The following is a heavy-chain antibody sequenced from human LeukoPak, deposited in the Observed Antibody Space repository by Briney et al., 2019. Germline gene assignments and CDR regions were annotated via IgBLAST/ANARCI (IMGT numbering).Heavy chain of an antibody. CDR2: IWYDGSNK. Sequence: GGSLRLSCAASGFTFSSYGMHWVRQAPGKGLEWVAVIWYDGSNKYYADSVKGRFTISRDNSKNTLYLQMNSLRAEDTAVYYCARDRSGSYHAGMDYWGQGTLVTVSS. D-gene: IGHD1-26*01. V-gene: IGHV3-33*01. CDR3: ARDRSGSYHAGMDY. J-gene: IGHJ4*02. CDR1: GFTFSSYG.